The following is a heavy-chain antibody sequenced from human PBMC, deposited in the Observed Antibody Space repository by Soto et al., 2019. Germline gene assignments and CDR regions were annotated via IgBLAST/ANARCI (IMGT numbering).Heavy chain of an antibody. Sequence: SLRLSCAASGFTVSSNYRSWVRQAPGKGLEWVSVSYSGGSTYYADSVEGRFTISRDNTKNTLYLQMNSLRAEDTAVYYCASTALVIYDYWGQGTLVTVSS. J-gene: IGHJ4*02. V-gene: IGHV3-53*01. CDR2: SYSGGST. D-gene: IGHD3-9*01. CDR3: ASTALVIYDY. CDR1: GFTVSSNY.